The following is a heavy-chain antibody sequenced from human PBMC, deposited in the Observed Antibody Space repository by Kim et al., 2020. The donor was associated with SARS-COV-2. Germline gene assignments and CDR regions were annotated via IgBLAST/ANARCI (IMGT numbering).Heavy chain of an antibody. CDR3: GRGKGATIDYGMDV. V-gene: IGHV1-69*13. CDR2: IIPIFGTA. CDR1: GGTFSSYA. Sequence: SVKVSCKASGGTFSSYAISWVRQAPGQGLEWMGGIIPIFGTANYAQKFQGRVTITADESTSTAYMELSSLRSEDTAVYYCGRGKGATIDYGMDVWGQGTTVTVSS. D-gene: IGHD5-12*01. J-gene: IGHJ6*02.